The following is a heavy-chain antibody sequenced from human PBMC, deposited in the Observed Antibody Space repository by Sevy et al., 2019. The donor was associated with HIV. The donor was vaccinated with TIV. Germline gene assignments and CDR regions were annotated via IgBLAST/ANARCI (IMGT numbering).Heavy chain of an antibody. CDR3: ARESTAYYYYYGMDV. Sequence: ASVKVSCKASGGTFSSYAISWVRQAPGQGLEWMGGIIPIFGTANYAQKFQGRVTITADESTSTAYMELSSLRSGDTAVYYCARESTAYYYYYGMDVWGQGTTVTVSS. CDR1: GGTFSSYA. D-gene: IGHD1-1*01. V-gene: IGHV1-69*13. J-gene: IGHJ6*02. CDR2: IIPIFGTA.